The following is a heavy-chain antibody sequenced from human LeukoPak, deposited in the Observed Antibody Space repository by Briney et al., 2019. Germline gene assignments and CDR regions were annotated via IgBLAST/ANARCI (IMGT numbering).Heavy chain of an antibody. J-gene: IGHJ4*02. CDR3: ARSERVTYSFDS. Sequence: KPGGSLRLSCVASGFTFSDYYMSWIRQAPGKGLEWVSYISSSSDYTNYADSVRGRFTISRDNAKNSLSLQMNSLRAEDTAVYYCARSERVTYSFDSWGQGTLVTVSS. V-gene: IGHV3-11*06. CDR2: ISSSSDYT. D-gene: IGHD3-16*01. CDR1: GFTFSDYY.